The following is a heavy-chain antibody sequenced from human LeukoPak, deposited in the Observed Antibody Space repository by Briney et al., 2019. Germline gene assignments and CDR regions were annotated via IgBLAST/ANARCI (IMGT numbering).Heavy chain of an antibody. V-gene: IGHV1-24*01. J-gene: IGHJ4*02. CDR1: GFTFTNYG. CDR3: AAGGVYDLLDY. CDR2: FDPEDGEP. Sequence: ASVKVSCKASGFTFTNYGISWVRQAPGQGLEWMGGFDPEDGEPIYAQKFQGRVTMTEDTSTDTAYMELNSLKSEDTAVYYCAAGGVYDLLDYWGQGTLVTVSS. D-gene: IGHD2-8*01.